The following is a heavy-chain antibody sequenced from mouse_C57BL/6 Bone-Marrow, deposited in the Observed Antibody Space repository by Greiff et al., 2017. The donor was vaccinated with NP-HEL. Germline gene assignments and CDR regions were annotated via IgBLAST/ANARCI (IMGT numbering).Heavy chain of an antibody. CDR3: ARGSAKKGFDY. CDR2: IDPNSGGT. Sequence: QVHVKQPGAELVKPGASVKLSCKASGYTFTSYWMHWVKQRPGRGLEWIGRIDPNSGGTNYNEKFKSKATLTAEKPSSTAYMPLSSLTSADSAVYYGARGSAKKGFDYWGQGTTLTVSS. D-gene: IGHD6-1*01. J-gene: IGHJ2*01. V-gene: IGHV1-72*01. CDR1: GYTFTSYW.